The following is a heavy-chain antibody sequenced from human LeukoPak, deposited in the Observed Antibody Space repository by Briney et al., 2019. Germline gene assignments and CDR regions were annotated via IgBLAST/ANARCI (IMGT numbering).Heavy chain of an antibody. Sequence: ASVKVSCKASGYTFTSYGISWVRQAPGQGLEWMGWISAYNGNANYAQKLQGRVTMTTDTSTSTAYMELRSLRSDDTAVYYCAMTTYYYDSSGPRWFDPWGQGTLVTVSS. J-gene: IGHJ5*02. D-gene: IGHD3-22*01. V-gene: IGHV1-18*01. CDR2: ISAYNGNA. CDR3: AMTTYYYDSSGPRWFDP. CDR1: GYTFTSYG.